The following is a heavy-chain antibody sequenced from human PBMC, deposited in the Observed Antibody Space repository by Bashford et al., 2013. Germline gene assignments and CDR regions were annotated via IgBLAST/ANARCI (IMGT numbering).Heavy chain of an antibody. J-gene: IGHJ4*02. CDR2: INPSGGST. CDR1: GYTFTSYY. CDR3: ASIRVDTGCFDY. V-gene: IGHV1-46*01. D-gene: IGHD5-18*01. Sequence: VASVKVSCKASGYTFTSYYMHWVRQAPGQGLEWMGIINPSGGSTSYAQKFQGRVTMTRDTSISTAYMELSRLRSDDTAVYYCASIRVDTGCFDYWGQGTLVTVSS.